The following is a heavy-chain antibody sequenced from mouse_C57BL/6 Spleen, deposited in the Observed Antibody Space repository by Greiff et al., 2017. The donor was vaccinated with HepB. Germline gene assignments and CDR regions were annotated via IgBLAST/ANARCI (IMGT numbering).Heavy chain of an antibody. CDR3: AREGVYYGNYVGFAY. V-gene: IGHV3-6*01. CDR2: ISYDGSN. J-gene: IGHJ3*01. CDR1: GYSITSGYY. D-gene: IGHD2-1*01. Sequence: VQLKQSGPGLVKPSQSLSLTCSVTGYSITSGYYWNWIRQFPGNKLEWMGYISYDGSNNYNPSLKNRISITRDTSKNQFFLKLNSVTTEDTATYYCAREGVYYGNYVGFAYWGQGTLVTVSA.